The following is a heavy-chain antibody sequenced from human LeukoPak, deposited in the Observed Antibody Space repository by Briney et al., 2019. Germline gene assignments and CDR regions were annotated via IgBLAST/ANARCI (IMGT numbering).Heavy chain of an antibody. D-gene: IGHD3-10*01. CDR1: GGSISSYY. J-gene: IGHJ5*02. V-gene: IGHV4-59*01. Sequence: SETLSLTCTVSGGSISSYYWSWIRQPPGKGLEWIGYIYYSGSTNYNPSLKSRVTISVDTSKNQFSLKLSSVTAADTAVYYCARDKRYYGSGSSEFDPWGQGTLVTVSS. CDR2: IYYSGST. CDR3: ARDKRYYGSGSSEFDP.